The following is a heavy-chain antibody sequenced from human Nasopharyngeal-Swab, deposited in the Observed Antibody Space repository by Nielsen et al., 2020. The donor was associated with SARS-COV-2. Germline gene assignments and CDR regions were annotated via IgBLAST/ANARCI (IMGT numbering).Heavy chain of an antibody. CDR3: AKGGAYYDILTGFFDY. J-gene: IGHJ4*02. Sequence: VRQAPGKGLAWGAVISYDGSNKYYADSVKGRFTISRDNSKNTLYLQMNSLRAEDTAVYYCAKGGAYYDILTGFFDYWGQGTLVTVSS. D-gene: IGHD3-9*01. CDR2: ISYDGSNK. V-gene: IGHV3-30*18.